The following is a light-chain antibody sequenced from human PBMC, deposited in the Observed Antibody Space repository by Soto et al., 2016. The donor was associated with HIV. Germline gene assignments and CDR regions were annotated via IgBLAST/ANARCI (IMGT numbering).Light chain of an antibody. V-gene: IGLV3-21*03. J-gene: IGLJ2*01. CDR1: NIGSKS. CDR2: DDS. CDR3: QVWDSSGDPV. Sequence: SYVLTQPPSVSVAPGKTARITCEGNNIGSKSVHWYQQKPGQAPVLVVYDDSDRPSGIPERFPGSNSGNTATLTISRVEAGDEADYFCQVWDSSGDPVFGGGTKLTVL.